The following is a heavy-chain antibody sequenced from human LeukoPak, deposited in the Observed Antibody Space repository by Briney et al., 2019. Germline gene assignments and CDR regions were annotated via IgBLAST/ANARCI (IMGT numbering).Heavy chain of an antibody. J-gene: IGHJ6*04. CDR2: IIPIFGTA. Sequence: SVKVSCKASGGTFSSYAISWVRQAPAQGLEWMGGIIPIFGTANYAQKFQGRVTITADKSTSTAYMELSSLRSEDTAVYYCAREIMVRGVGYYGMDVWGKGTTVTVSS. D-gene: IGHD3-10*01. CDR3: AREIMVRGVGYYGMDV. CDR1: GGTFSSYA. V-gene: IGHV1-69*06.